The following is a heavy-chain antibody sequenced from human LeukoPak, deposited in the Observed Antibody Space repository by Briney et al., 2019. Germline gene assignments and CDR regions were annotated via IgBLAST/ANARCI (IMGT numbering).Heavy chain of an antibody. Sequence: ASVKVSCKASGYTFTSNDINWVRHAHGQGLELMGWMNPNSGNTGYAQKFQGRVTMTRNTSISTAYMELSSLRSEDTAVYYCARDLYYYDSSGYYNNNWFDPWGQGTLVTVSS. CDR3: ARDLYYYDSSGYYNNNWFDP. D-gene: IGHD3-22*01. CDR1: GYTFTSND. CDR2: MNPNSGNT. V-gene: IGHV1-8*01. J-gene: IGHJ5*02.